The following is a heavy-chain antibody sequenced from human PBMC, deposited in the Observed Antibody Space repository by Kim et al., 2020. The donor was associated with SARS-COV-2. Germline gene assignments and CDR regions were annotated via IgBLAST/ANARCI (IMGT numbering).Heavy chain of an antibody. CDR1: GFTFSSYA. J-gene: IGHJ4*02. V-gene: IGHV3-23*01. Sequence: GGSLRLSCAASGFTFSSYAMSWVRQAPGKGLEWVSGISGSGGNTYYADSVKGRFTISRDNSKNTLYLQMNSLRAEDTAVYYCANGDCSSTSCYRTPDFWGQGTLVTVSS. CDR2: ISGSGGNT. CDR3: ANGDCSSTSCYRTPDF. D-gene: IGHD2-2*01.